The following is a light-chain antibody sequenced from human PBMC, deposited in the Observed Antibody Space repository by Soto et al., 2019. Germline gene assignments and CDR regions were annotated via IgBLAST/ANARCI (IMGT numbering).Light chain of an antibody. V-gene: IGLV1-40*01. Sequence: SVLTQPPSVSGAPGQRVTISCTGSGSTIGAGYDVHWYQQLPGTAPRLLIYDNTNRPSGVPDRFSGSKSGTSASLAISGLQAEDEADYYCQSYDSSLSVVFGGGTQLTVL. CDR2: DNT. J-gene: IGLJ2*01. CDR3: QSYDSSLSVV. CDR1: GSTIGAGYD.